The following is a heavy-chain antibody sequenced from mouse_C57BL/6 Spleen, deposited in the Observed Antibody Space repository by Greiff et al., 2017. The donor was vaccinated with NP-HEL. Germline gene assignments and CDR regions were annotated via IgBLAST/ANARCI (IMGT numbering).Heavy chain of an antibody. CDR2: INPNNGGT. V-gene: IGHV1-18*01. D-gene: IGHD1-1*01. CDR3: ARYYYGSSYGWFAY. CDR1: GYTFTAYN. J-gene: IGHJ3*01. Sequence: EVQLKQSGPELVKPGASVKIPCKASGYTFTAYNMDWVKQSHGKSLEWIGDINPNNGGTIYTQKFKGKATLTVDKSSSTAYMELRSLTSEDTAVYYCARYYYGSSYGWFAYWGQGTLVTVSA.